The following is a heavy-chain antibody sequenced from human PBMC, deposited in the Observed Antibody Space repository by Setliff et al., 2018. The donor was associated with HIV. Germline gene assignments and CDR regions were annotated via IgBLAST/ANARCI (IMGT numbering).Heavy chain of an antibody. CDR3: ARVRPYYYGSGRRYGMDV. J-gene: IGHJ6*02. V-gene: IGHV4-30-4*08. D-gene: IGHD3-10*01. Sequence: LSLTCTVSGDFISSGVYYWTWIRQPPGRGLEWIGYISYRGSTYYNPSLKSRVTISVDTSKNQFSLRLSPVTAADTAVYYCARVRPYYYGSGRRYGMDVWGQGTTVTVSS. CDR1: GDFISSGVYY. CDR2: ISYRGST.